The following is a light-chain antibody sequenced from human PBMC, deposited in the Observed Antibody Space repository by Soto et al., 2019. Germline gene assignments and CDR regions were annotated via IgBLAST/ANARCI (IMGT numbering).Light chain of an antibody. V-gene: IGKV3-20*01. Sequence: EIVLTQSPGTLSLSPGEGATLSCRASQSVASSSLAWYQQKPGQAPRLIIYGASNRATGTPDRFSGGGSGTDFPLPISRLEPEDLAVYYCQQYGSSSYTFGQGTKLEIK. J-gene: IGKJ2*01. CDR1: QSVASSS. CDR3: QQYGSSSYT. CDR2: GAS.